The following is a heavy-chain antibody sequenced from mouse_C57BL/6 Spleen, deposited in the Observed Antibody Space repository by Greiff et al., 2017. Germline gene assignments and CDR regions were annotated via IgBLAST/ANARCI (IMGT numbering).Heavy chain of an antibody. Sequence: QVQLQQSGAELVKPGASVKMSCKASGYTFTSYWITWVKQRPGQGLEWIGDIYPGSGSTNYNEKFKSKATLTVDTSSSTAYMQLSSLTSEDSAVYYCARHYYGSSRWYFDVWGTGTTVTVSS. CDR1: GYTFTSYW. CDR3: ARHYYGSSRWYFDV. D-gene: IGHD1-1*01. CDR2: IYPGSGST. J-gene: IGHJ1*03. V-gene: IGHV1-55*01.